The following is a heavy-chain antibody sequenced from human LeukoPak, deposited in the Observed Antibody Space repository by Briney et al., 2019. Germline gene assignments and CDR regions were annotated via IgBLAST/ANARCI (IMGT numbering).Heavy chain of an antibody. Sequence: GGSLRLSCAASGFTFSSYGMHWVRQAPGKGLEWVAVIWYDGTNKYYADSVKGRFTVSRDNSKNTLYLQMNSLRAEDTAMYYCARAGDNWNDPYYFDSWGQGTLVTVSS. CDR1: GFTFSSYG. V-gene: IGHV3-33*01. J-gene: IGHJ4*02. CDR2: IWYDGTNK. D-gene: IGHD1-1*01. CDR3: ARAGDNWNDPYYFDS.